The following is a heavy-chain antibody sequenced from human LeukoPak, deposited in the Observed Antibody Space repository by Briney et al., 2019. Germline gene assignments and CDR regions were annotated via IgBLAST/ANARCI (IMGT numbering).Heavy chain of an antibody. Sequence: ASVKVPCKVSGYTLTELSMHWVRQAPGKGLEWMGGFDPEDGETIYAQKFQGRVTMTEDTSTDTAYMELSSLRSEDTAVYYCATDWDTREEWNYWGQGTLVTVSS. CDR3: ATDWDTREEWNY. J-gene: IGHJ4*02. V-gene: IGHV1-24*01. D-gene: IGHD5-18*01. CDR2: FDPEDGET. CDR1: GYTLTELS.